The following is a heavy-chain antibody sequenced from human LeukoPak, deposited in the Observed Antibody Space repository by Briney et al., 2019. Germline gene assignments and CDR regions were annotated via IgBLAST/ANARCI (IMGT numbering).Heavy chain of an antibody. V-gene: IGHV3-74*01. D-gene: IGHD3-10*01. CDR2: INSDGSST. CDR3: ARGVWHGGVDY. Sequence: GGSLRLSCEASGFNFEDYGMTWVRQAPGKGLVWVSRINSDGSSTSYADSVKGRFTISRDNAKNTLYLQMNSLRAEDTAVYYCARGVWHGGVDYWGQGTLVTVSS. J-gene: IGHJ4*02. CDR1: GFNFEDYG.